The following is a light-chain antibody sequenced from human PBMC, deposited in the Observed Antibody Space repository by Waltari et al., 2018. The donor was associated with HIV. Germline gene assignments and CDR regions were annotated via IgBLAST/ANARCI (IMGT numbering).Light chain of an antibody. V-gene: IGLV10-54*04. J-gene: IGLJ3*02. CDR3: SAWDDSVKAWV. CDR1: NTTVGNPR. CDR2: RND. Sequence: QAGLTQPHSVSTGLGQTPTFTFTGTNTTVGNPRASWLQQPQGHPPKLLSYRNDNRPSGISERFSASRSGNTASLTITGLQPEDEADYYCSAWDDSVKAWVFGGGTKLTVL.